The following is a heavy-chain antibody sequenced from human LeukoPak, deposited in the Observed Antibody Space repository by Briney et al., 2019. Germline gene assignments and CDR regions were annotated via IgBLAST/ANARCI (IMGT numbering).Heavy chain of an antibody. CDR3: ASAPRYCTNDVCYTDYYYYGMDV. CDR2: IYYSGST. D-gene: IGHD2-8*01. J-gene: IGHJ6*02. V-gene: IGHV4-59*08. Sequence: SETLSLTCTVSGGSISSYYWSWIRQPPGKGLEWIGYIYYSGSTNYNPSLKSRVTISVDTSKNQFSLKLSSVTAADTAVYYCASAPRYCTNDVCYTDYYYYGMDVWGQGTTVTVSS. CDR1: GGSISSYY.